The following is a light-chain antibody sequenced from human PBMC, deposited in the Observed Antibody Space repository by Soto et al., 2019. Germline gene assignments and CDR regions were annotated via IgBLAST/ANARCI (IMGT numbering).Light chain of an antibody. CDR3: SSYGRSNNVL. CDR1: SSDVGAYKY. V-gene: IGLV2-8*01. J-gene: IGLJ2*01. CDR2: EVS. Sequence: QSALTQPPSASGSPGQSVTISCTGTSSDVGAYKYVSWYQQHPGKAPKLMIYEVSKRPSGVPDRFSGSKSGNTASLTVSGLQAEDEADYYSSSYGRSNNVLFGGGTKLTVL.